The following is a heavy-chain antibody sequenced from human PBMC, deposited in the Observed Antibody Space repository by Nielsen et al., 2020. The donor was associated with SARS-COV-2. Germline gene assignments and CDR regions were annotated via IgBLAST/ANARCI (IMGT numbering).Heavy chain of an antibody. CDR3: AREGECTNGVCYIRGMDV. CDR1: GGSISSFY. Sequence: SQTLSLTCAVSGGSISSFYWSWIRQPPGKGLEWIGFTYHSGSANYNPSLKSRVAISRDTSKNQISLSLNSVTAADTAVYYCAREGECTNGVCYIRGMDVWGKGTTVTVSP. D-gene: IGHD2-8*01. CDR2: TYHSGSA. J-gene: IGHJ6*04. V-gene: IGHV4-59*01.